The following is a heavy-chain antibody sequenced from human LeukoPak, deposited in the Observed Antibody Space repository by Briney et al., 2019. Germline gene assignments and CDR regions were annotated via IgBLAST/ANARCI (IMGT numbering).Heavy chain of an antibody. Sequence: GGSLRLSCAASGFAVSSNYMSWVRQAPGQGLEWVSVMYSCGSTYYADSVKGRFTISRHNSKNTLYLQMNSLRAEDTAVYYCARDSRSIAAAGTSYYYGMDVWGQGTTVTVSS. CDR1: GFAVSSNY. J-gene: IGHJ6*02. D-gene: IGHD6-13*01. CDR2: MYSCGST. V-gene: IGHV3-53*04. CDR3: ARDSRSIAAAGTSYYYGMDV.